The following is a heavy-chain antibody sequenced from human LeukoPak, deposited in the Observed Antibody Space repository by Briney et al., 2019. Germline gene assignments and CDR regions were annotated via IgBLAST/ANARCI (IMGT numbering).Heavy chain of an antibody. D-gene: IGHD6-6*01. CDR1: GGPFSGYY. J-gene: IGHJ5*02. Sequence: SETLSLTCAVSGGPFSGYYWSWIRQPLGKGLEWIGEMNESGGTTYNPSLKSRVTMSVDPSKNQLSLKLTSVTAADTAVYYCARGLRAARLASWGQGTLVTVSS. CDR3: ARGLRAARLAS. V-gene: IGHV4-34*01. CDR2: MNESGGT.